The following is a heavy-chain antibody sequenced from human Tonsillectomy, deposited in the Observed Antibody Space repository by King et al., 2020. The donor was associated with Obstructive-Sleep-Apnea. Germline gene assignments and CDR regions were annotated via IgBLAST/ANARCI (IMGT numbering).Heavy chain of an antibody. CDR1: GGSISSYY. Sequence: VQLQESGPGLVKPSETLSLTCTVSGGSISSYYWSWIRQPPGKGLEWIGYIYYSGSTNYNTSLKSRVTISVDTSKNQFSLKLSSVTAADTAVYYCARHSGYSSSLDYWGQGTLVTVSS. V-gene: IGHV4-59*08. J-gene: IGHJ4*02. CDR3: ARHSGYSSSLDY. CDR2: IYYSGST. D-gene: IGHD6-13*01.